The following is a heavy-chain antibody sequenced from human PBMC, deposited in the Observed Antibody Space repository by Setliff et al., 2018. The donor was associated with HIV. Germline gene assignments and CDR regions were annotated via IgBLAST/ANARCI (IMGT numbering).Heavy chain of an antibody. CDR3: TRHPLQPEVSGYFYLMDV. V-gene: IGHV5-51*01. Sequence: GESLKISCKGPEYFFRTSWIGWVRQLPGEGLEWVAVIFPLDSETRYNPSLEGHVTISVDKSINTAYLQWSSLRASDTAVYYCTRHPLQPEVSGYFYLMDVWGTGTTVTVSS. CDR2: IFPLDSET. D-gene: IGHD2-21*01. J-gene: IGHJ6*04. CDR1: EYFFRTSW.